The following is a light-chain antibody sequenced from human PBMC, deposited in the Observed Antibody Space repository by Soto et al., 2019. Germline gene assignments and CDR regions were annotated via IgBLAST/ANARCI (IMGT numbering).Light chain of an antibody. V-gene: IGLV2-23*01. CDR2: EGS. Sequence: QSALTQPASVSGSPGQSITISCTGTSSDVGSYNLVSWYQHHPGKAPKLMIYEGSRRPSGVSDRFSGSKSGNTASLTISGLQAEDEADYYCCSYAGRSTYVFGTGTKLTV. CDR3: CSYAGRSTYV. CDR1: SSDVGSYNL. J-gene: IGLJ1*01.